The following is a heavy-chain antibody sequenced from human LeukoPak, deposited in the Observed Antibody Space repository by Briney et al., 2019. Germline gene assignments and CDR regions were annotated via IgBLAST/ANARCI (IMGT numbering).Heavy chain of an antibody. D-gene: IGHD3-3*01. CDR3: ASIRLWRPQRGQLEIDY. CDR2: INHSGST. CDR1: GGSFSGYY. V-gene: IGHV4-34*01. Sequence: SETLSLTCAVYGGSFSGYYWSWIRQPPGKGLEWIGEINHSGSTNYNPSLKSRVTISVDTSKNQFSLKLSSVTAADTAVYYCASIRLWRPQRGQLEIDYWGQGTLVTVSS. J-gene: IGHJ4*02.